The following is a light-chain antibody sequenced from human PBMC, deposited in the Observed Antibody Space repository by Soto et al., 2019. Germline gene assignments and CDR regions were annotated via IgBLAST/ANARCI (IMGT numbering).Light chain of an antibody. V-gene: IGKV3-20*01. CDR1: QSITNNY. Sequence: EIVLTQSQGTLSLSPGERATLSCRASQSITNNYLAWHQQKPGRAHRLLIYGASSRATGIPDRFSGSGSGTHFTLTISSLEPEDFVMCYCQQYCYLVPFGGGTKVEF. CDR3: QQYCYLVP. CDR2: GAS. J-gene: IGKJ4*01.